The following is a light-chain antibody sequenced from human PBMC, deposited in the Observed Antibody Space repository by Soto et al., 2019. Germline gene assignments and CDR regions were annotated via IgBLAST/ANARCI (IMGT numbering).Light chain of an antibody. CDR1: QTVRIN. Sequence: EIVMTQSPATLSVSPGEGATLSCRASQTVRINLAWYQQKPGQAPRLLFYGASTRATGIPARFSGSGSGTEFTLTISSLQSEDFAVYYCQQYDNWPLTVGGGTKVEIK. V-gene: IGKV3-15*01. CDR3: QQYDNWPLT. J-gene: IGKJ4*01. CDR2: GAS.